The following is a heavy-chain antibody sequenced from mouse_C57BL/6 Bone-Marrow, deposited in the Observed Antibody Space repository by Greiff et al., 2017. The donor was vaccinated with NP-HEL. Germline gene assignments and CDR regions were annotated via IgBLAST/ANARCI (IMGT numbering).Heavy chain of an antibody. J-gene: IGHJ1*03. CDR1: GYTFPSYD. Sequence: QVQLKQSGPELVKPGASVKLSCKASGYTFPSYDINWVKQRPGQGLEWIGWIYPRDGSTKYNEKFKGKATLTVDTSSSTAYMELHSLTSEDSAVYFCARRWGGTYWYFDVWGTGTTVTVSS. V-gene: IGHV1-85*01. CDR2: IYPRDGST. D-gene: IGHD4-1*01. CDR3: ARRWGGTYWYFDV.